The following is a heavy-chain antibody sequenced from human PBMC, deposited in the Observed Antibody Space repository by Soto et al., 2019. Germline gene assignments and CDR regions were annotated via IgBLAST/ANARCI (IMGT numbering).Heavy chain of an antibody. CDR1: GFIFSNYA. V-gene: IGHV3-23*01. CDR2: CGGCGST. D-gene: IGHD3-16*01. CDR3: AKFRGQYYHSYYMDV. Sequence: EVQLLESGGTLVQPGGSLRLSCAASGFIFSNYAMTWVRQAPGKGLQWVSYCGGCGSTYYADPVKGRFTCSRDNSKNTLFLQMNSLRAEDTAVYYCAKFRGQYYHSYYMDVWGKGTTVTVSS. J-gene: IGHJ6*03.